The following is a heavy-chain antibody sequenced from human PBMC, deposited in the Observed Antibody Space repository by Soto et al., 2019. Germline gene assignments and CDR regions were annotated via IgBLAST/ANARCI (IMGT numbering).Heavy chain of an antibody. CDR3: ARGGRMIVVVTPFDY. CDR2: IYYSGST. V-gene: IGHV4-39*01. J-gene: IGHJ4*02. Sequence: PSETLSLTCTVSGGSLSSSGSYWGWIRQPPGKGLEWIGSIYYSGSTYYNPSLKSRVTISVDTSKNQFSLKLSSVTAADTAVFYFARGGRMIVVVTPFDYWGQGTLVTVSS. D-gene: IGHD3-22*01. CDR1: GGSLSSSGSY.